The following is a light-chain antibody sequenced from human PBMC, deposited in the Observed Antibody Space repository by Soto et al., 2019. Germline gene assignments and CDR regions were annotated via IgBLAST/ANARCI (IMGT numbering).Light chain of an antibody. CDR2: YDD. CDR3: AAWDDSLNGPV. V-gene: IGLV1-36*01. CDR1: SSNIGNNA. J-gene: IGLJ2*01. Sequence: QSVLTQPPSVSEAPRQRVTISCSGSSSNIGNNAVNWYQQLPGKAPKLLIYYDDLLPSGVSDRFSGSKSGTSASLAISGLXSXXXAXXYCAAWDDSLNGPVFGGGTKLTVL.